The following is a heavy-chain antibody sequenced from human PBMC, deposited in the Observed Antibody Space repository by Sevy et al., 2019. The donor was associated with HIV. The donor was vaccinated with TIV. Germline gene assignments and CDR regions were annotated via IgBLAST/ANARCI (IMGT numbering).Heavy chain of an antibody. D-gene: IGHD3-3*01. J-gene: IGHJ4*02. V-gene: IGHV4-59*13. CDR3: ARRSRLLSPVFDY. CDR2: IYYSGST. Sequence: SETLSLTCTVSGGSISSYCWSWIRQPPGKGLEWIGYIYYSGSTNYNPSLKSRVTISVDTSKNQFSLKLSSVTAADTAVYYCARRSRLLSPVFDYWGQGTLVTVSS. CDR1: GGSISSYC.